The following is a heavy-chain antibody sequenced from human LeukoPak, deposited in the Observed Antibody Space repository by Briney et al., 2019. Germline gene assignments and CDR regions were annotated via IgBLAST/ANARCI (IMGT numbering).Heavy chain of an antibody. Sequence: SETLSLTCTVSGGSISSYYWSWIRQPAGKGLEWIWRIYTSGSTNYNPSLKSRVTMSVDTSKKQFSLKLSSGTAADTAVYYCASIVVVTAADPSDAFDIWGQGTMVTVSS. CDR2: IYTSGST. J-gene: IGHJ3*02. V-gene: IGHV4-4*07. CDR3: ASIVVVTAADPSDAFDI. D-gene: IGHD2-21*02. CDR1: GGSISSYY.